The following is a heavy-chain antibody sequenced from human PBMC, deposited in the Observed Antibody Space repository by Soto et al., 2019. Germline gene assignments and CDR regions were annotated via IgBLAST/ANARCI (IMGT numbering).Heavy chain of an antibody. CDR1: GGSIGSYY. D-gene: IGHD3-3*01. CDR2: IYNSGST. V-gene: IGHV4-59*01. J-gene: IGHJ4*02. CDR3: ARGHDV. Sequence: QVQLQESGPGLVKPSETLSLTCTVSGGSIGSYYWSWIRQPPGKGLEWIGYIYNSGSTNYNPSLKRRVTISVDTSKNQFSLKLNSVTAADTAVYYCARGHDVWGQGTLVTVSS.